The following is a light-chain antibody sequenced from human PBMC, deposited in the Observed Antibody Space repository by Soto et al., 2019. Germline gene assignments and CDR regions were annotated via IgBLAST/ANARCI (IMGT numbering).Light chain of an antibody. CDR2: ATS. Sequence: GDRVTITCRASQDISKFLAWYQQKPGKVPRLLIYATSTLDSGVPSRFSGSGTGTDFTLTISSLQPEDVATYYCQNYKSAPRTFGQGTKVETK. CDR3: QNYKSAPRT. V-gene: IGKV1-27*01. CDR1: QDISKF. J-gene: IGKJ1*01.